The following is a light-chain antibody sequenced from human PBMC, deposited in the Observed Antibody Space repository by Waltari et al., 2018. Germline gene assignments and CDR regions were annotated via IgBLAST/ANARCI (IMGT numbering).Light chain of an antibody. J-gene: IGKJ4*01. CDR2: WAS. CDR1: QSVFHSSDSKNY. V-gene: IGKV4-1*01. Sequence: DIVMTQSPDSLAVSLGERATNNCTSSQSVFHSSDSKNYLTWYQQKPGQPPKLLIYWASTRQSGVPDRFSGSGSGTDFTLTISSLQAEDVALYYCQQHYSSPLTFGGGTKVEIQ. CDR3: QQHYSSPLT.